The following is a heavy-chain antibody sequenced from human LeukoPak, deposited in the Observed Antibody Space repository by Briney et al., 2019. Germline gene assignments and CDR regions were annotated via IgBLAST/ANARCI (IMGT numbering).Heavy chain of an antibody. Sequence: SETLSLTCTVSGGSISSSSYYWGWIRQPPGKGLEWIGSIYYSGSIYYNPSLKSRVTISVDTSKNQFSLKLSSVTAADTAVYYCAREHYGFFYDSSGYYPEDWGQGTLVTVSS. CDR3: AREHYGFFYDSSGYYPED. D-gene: IGHD3-22*01. J-gene: IGHJ4*02. CDR2: IYYSGSI. V-gene: IGHV4-39*07. CDR1: GGSISSSSYY.